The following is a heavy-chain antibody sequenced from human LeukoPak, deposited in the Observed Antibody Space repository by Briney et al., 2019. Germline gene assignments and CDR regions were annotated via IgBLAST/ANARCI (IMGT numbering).Heavy chain of an antibody. CDR2: INPNSGDT. Sequence: ASVKVSCKPSGYTFTAYYLHWVRQAPGQGLEWMGWINPNSGDTNYAQKFQGRVTMTRDTSISTAYMELSRLRSDDTAVYYCARAGGYGGRPLSRIDYWGQGTLVTVSS. CDR1: GYTFTAYY. V-gene: IGHV1-2*02. D-gene: IGHD4-23*01. CDR3: ARAGGYGGRPLSRIDY. J-gene: IGHJ4*02.